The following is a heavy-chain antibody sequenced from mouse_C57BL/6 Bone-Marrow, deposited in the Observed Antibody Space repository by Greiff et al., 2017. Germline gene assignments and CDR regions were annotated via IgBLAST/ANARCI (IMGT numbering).Heavy chain of an antibody. Sequence: EVKLVESGGDLVKPGGSLKLSCAASGFTFSSYGMSWVRQTPDKRLEWVANISSGGSYTYYPDSVKGRFTISRDNAKNTLYLQMSSLKSEDTAMYYCARRPGSRFDYWGQGTTLTVSS. CDR3: ARRPGSRFDY. CDR1: GFTFSSYG. CDR2: ISSGGSYT. V-gene: IGHV5-6*02. D-gene: IGHD1-1*01. J-gene: IGHJ2*01.